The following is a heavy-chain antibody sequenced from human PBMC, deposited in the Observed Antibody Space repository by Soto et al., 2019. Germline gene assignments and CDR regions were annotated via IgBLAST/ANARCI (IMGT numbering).Heavy chain of an antibody. CDR1: GLTFSDYY. D-gene: IGHD6-6*01. J-gene: IGHJ4*02. CDR2: ISSSSSYT. V-gene: IGHV3-11*06. CDR3: ASASSSSEFDY. Sequence: GGSLRLSCAASGLTFSDYYMSWIRQAPGKGLEWVSYISSSSSYTNYADSVKGRFTISRDNAKNSLYLQMNSLRAEDTAVYYCASASSSSEFDYWGQGTLVTVSS.